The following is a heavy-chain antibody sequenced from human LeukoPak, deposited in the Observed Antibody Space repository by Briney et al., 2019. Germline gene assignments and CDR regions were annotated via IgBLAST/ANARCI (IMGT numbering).Heavy chain of an antibody. J-gene: IGHJ3*02. CDR2: ISSNGGST. V-gene: IGHV3-64*01. CDR1: GFTFSSYA. CDR3: ARVRSSGWYFAFDI. D-gene: IGHD6-19*01. Sequence: GGALRLSCAASGFTFSSYAMHWVRQAPGKGLEYVSAISSNGGSTYYANSVKGRFTISRDNSKNTLYLQMGSLRAEDMAVYYCARVRSSGWYFAFDIWGQGTMVTVSS.